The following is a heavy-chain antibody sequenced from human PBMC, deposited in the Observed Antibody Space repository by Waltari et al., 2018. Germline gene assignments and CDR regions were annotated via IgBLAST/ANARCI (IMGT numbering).Heavy chain of an antibody. D-gene: IGHD4-17*01. CDR1: GFTFRRYA. Sequence: VQLLESGGGLVQSGGSLSISCAASGFTFRRYAMNWVRQAPGKGVGWLSVFSGSGGSTDYADSVKGRFTISRDNSKNTLYLQMNNLRVEDTAVYYCASSLYGDYTQIWGRVFDYWGQGTLVTVSS. CDR2: FSGSGGST. J-gene: IGHJ4*02. CDR3: ASSLYGDYTQIWGRVFDY. V-gene: IGHV3-23*01.